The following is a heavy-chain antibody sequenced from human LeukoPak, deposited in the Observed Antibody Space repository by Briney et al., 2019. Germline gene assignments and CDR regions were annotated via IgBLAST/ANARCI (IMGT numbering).Heavy chain of an antibody. Sequence: PGRSLRLSCAASGFTFSSYAMHWVRQAPGKGLEWVAVISYDGSNKYYADSVKGRFTISRDNSKNTLYLQMNSLRAEDTAVYYCATAGTYYYGSGSYYFDYWGQGTLVTVSS. J-gene: IGHJ4*02. CDR3: ATAGTYYYGSGSYYFDY. D-gene: IGHD3-10*01. V-gene: IGHV3-30-3*01. CDR2: ISYDGSNK. CDR1: GFTFSSYA.